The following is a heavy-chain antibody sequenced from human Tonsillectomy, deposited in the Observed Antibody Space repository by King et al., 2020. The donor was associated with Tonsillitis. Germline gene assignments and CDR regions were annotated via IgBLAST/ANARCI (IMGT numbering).Heavy chain of an antibody. CDR3: AREFKGSTVTQTGEVDK. CDR2: ISSSSSYI. D-gene: IGHD4-17*01. V-gene: IGHV3-21*06. J-gene: IGHJ4*02. CDR1: GFTFSTYS. Sequence: VQLVESGGGLVKPGGSLRLSCAASGFTFSTYSMNWVRQIPGKGLEWVSSISSSSSYIYYADSVKGRFTISRDNTKNFLYLQMNSLRVEDTAVYYCAREFKGSTVTQTGEVDKWGQGTLVTVSS.